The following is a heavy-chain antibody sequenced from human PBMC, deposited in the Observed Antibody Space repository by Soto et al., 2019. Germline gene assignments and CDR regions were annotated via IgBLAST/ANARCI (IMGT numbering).Heavy chain of an antibody. Sequence: GGSLRLSCAASGFTFSSYAMHWVRQAPGKGLEWVAVISYDGSNKYYADSVKGRFTISRDNSKNTLYRQMNSLRAEDTAVYYCARARGTTVVRGYFQHWGHGTLVTVSS. D-gene: IGHD4-17*01. CDR1: GFTFSSYA. V-gene: IGHV3-30*04. CDR2: ISYDGSNK. J-gene: IGHJ1*01. CDR3: ARARGTTVVRGYFQH.